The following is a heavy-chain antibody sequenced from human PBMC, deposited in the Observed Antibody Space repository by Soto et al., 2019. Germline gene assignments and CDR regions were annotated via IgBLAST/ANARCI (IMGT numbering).Heavy chain of an antibody. Sequence: QVQLQQWGAGLLKPSETLSLTCAVYGGSFSGYYWSWIRQPPGKGLEWIGEINHSGSTNYNPSLKSRVAISVDSSKNEFTLKLSSVPAADTAVYYCARGGYSSSSLRGWFDPWGQGTLVTVSS. D-gene: IGHD6-13*01. J-gene: IGHJ5*02. CDR1: GGSFSGYY. CDR2: INHSGST. CDR3: ARGGYSSSSLRGWFDP. V-gene: IGHV4-34*01.